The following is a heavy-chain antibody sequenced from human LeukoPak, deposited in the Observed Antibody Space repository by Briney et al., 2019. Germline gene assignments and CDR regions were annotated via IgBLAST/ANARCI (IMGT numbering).Heavy chain of an antibody. Sequence: GGSLRLSCAASGFTISSYAMRWVRQAPGKGLEWVAAISGNGGSTYYADSVKGRFTISRDNSKNKLYLQMNSLRAEDTAVYFCSKESSSSWYPYYFYFWGQGTLVTVSS. CDR1: GFTISSYA. CDR2: ISGNGGST. D-gene: IGHD6-13*01. CDR3: SKESSSSWYPYYFYF. J-gene: IGHJ4*02. V-gene: IGHV3-23*01.